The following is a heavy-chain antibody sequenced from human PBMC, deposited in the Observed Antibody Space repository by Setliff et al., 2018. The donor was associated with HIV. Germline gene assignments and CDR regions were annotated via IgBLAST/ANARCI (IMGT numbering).Heavy chain of an antibody. CDR1: GFTSSSYA. V-gene: IGHV3-9*02. J-gene: IGHJ4*02. D-gene: IGHD7-27*01. Sequence: LGGSLRLSCAASGFTSSSYAMSWVRQAPGKGLEWVAGISWDSTSIGYADSVKGRFTISRDNAKNSLYLEMDSLRPEDTALYYCTKDTGEMPTYYWGQGTLVTVSS. CDR3: TKDTGEMPTYY. CDR2: ISWDSTSI.